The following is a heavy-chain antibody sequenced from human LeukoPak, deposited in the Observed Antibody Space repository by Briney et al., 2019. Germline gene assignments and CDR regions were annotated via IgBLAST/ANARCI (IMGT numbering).Heavy chain of an antibody. D-gene: IGHD2/OR15-2a*01. CDR3: AKVSNYYYYYMDV. V-gene: IGHV3-23*01. CDR2: ISGSGGST. Sequence: GGSLRLSCAASGFTFSSYAMSWVRQAPGKGLEWVSAISGSGGSTYYADSVKGRFTISRDNSKNTLYLQMSSLRAEDTAVYYCAKVSNYYYYYMDVWGKGTTVTISS. CDR1: GFTFSSYA. J-gene: IGHJ6*03.